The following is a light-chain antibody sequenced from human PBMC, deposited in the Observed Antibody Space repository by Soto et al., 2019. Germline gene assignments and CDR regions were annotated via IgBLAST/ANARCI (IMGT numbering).Light chain of an antibody. V-gene: IGLV2-8*01. CDR3: SSYAGGIKWG. J-gene: IGLJ3*02. Sequence: QSALTQPPSASGSPGKSVTISCTGTSGDVGGYNFVSRYQQHPAKARKFMIYEVSKRPSGVPDRFCGSKSGNTASRTVSGLQAEDEADYYCSSYAGGIKWGFGGGAKFTVL. CDR1: SGDVGGYNF. CDR2: EVS.